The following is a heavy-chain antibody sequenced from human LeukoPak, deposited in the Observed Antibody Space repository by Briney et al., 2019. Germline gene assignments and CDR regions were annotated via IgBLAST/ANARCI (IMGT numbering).Heavy chain of an antibody. J-gene: IGHJ4*02. V-gene: IGHV4-39*07. CDR1: GGSISSSSYY. D-gene: IGHD6-13*01. CDR2: IYYSGST. Sequence: SETLSLTCTVSGGSISSSSYYWGWIRQPPGKGLEWIGSIYYSGSTYYNPSLKSRVTISVDTSKNQFSLKLSSVTAADTAVYYCARERRIAAAPKQGVDYWGQGTLVTASS. CDR3: ARERRIAAAPKQGVDY.